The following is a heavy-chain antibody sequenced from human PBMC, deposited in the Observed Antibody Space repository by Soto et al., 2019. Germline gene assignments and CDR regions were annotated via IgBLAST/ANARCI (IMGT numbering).Heavy chain of an antibody. J-gene: IGHJ3*02. CDR1: GFMSSDYA. V-gene: IGHV3-30*18. D-gene: IGHD2-15*01. Sequence: PGGSLRLSCSASGFMSSDYAMHWVRQAPGKGLEWVATVSSDGNRKYYATSVKGRFAISKDKSMGTLFLQMDSLGADDTAVYYCAKVQTSSRGPPFSCDIWGQGTMVTVSS. CDR3: AKVQTSSRGPPFSCDI. CDR2: VSSDGNRK.